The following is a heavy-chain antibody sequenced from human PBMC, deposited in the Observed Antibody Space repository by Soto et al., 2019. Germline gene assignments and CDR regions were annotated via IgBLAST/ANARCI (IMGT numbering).Heavy chain of an antibody. V-gene: IGHV4-30-4*01. CDR2: IYYSGST. CDR3: ARVVRFGKDGNAFDI. J-gene: IGHJ3*02. D-gene: IGHD3-10*01. Sequence: SETLSLTCTVSGGSISSGDYYWSWIRQPPGKGLEWIGYIYYSGSTYYNPSLKSRVTISVDTSKNQFSLKLSSVTAADTAVYYCARVVRFGKDGNAFDIWGQGTMVTVSS. CDR1: GGSISSGDYY.